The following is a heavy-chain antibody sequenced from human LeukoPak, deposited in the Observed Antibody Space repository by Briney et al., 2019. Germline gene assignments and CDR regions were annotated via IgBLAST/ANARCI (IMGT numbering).Heavy chain of an antibody. J-gene: IGHJ4*02. Sequence: QPGRSLRLSRAASGFTFSSYAMHWVRQAPGKGLEWVAVISYDGSNKYYADSVKGRFTISRDNSKNTLYLQMNSLRAEDTAVYYCARDQEWELPLDYWGQGTLVTVSS. V-gene: IGHV3-30-3*01. CDR2: ISYDGSNK. D-gene: IGHD1-26*01. CDR3: ARDQEWELPLDY. CDR1: GFTFSSYA.